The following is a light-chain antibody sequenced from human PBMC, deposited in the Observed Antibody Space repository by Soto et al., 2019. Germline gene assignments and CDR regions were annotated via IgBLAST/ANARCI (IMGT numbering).Light chain of an antibody. J-gene: IGKJ2*01. V-gene: IGKV3-15*01. CDR2: GAS. CDR3: QQYNNWPSYT. CDR1: QCIGNT. Sequence: IVLTQSPAALSMTPWERASRSCRASQCIGNTLAWYQQKPGQAPRLLIYGASTRAIGIPARFSGSGSGTEFTLTISSLQSEDFAVYYCQQYNNWPSYTFGQGTKVDIK.